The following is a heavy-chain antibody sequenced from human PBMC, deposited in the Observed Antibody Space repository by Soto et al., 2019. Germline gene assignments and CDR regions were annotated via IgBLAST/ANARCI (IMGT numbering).Heavy chain of an antibody. CDR1: GGTFSNYA. D-gene: IGHD5-18*01. Sequence: QVQLVQSGAEVRKPGSSVKVSCKASGGTFSNYALSWVRQAPGQGLEWMGGIIPLFSTANYAQKFQGTATIISDESTSTAYRELSGLRSEDTAVYYCAGASVDTAMITLDYFDWHYGMDVWGQGTTVTVAS. V-gene: IGHV1-69*01. CDR2: IIPLFSTA. J-gene: IGHJ6*02. CDR3: AGASVDTAMITLDYFDWHYGMDV.